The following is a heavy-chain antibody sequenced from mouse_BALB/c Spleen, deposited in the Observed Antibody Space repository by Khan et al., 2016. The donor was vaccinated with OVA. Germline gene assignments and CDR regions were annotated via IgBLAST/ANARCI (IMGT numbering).Heavy chain of an antibody. CDR2: IWGAGST. D-gene: IGHD2-3*01. J-gene: IGHJ4*01. V-gene: IGHV2-3*01. CDR3: AKWGDGSTYAMDY. Sequence: VQLQESGPGLVAPSQSLAITCTVSGFSLTIYGVNWIRQPPGKGLEWLGVIWGAGSTNHHSALISRLSISKDNSKSQVFLKLNRLPTDDTATYYCAKWGDGSTYAMDYWGQGTSVTVSS. CDR1: GFSLTIYG.